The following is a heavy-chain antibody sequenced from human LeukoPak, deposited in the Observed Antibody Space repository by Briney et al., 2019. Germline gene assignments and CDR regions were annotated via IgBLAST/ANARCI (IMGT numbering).Heavy chain of an antibody. D-gene: IGHD3-22*01. CDR2: IYPGDSES. CDR3: ARHSSYYYDSRRGSPHWFDP. CDR1: GYSFTSYW. J-gene: IGHJ5*02. Sequence: GESLKISCRGSGYSFTSYWIGWLRQMPGKGLEWMGIIYPGDSESRYSPSFQGHVTISVDKSTTTAYLQWSSLKASDTAMYYCARHSSYYYDSRRGSPHWFDPWGQGTLVTVSS. V-gene: IGHV5-51*01.